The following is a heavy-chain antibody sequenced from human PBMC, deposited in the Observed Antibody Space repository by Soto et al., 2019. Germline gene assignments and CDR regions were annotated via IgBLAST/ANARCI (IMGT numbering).Heavy chain of an antibody. CDR2: ISAYNGNT. CDR1: GYTFTSYG. CDR3: ARGNPYYYDSSGSRYPFDI. V-gene: IGHV1-18*01. J-gene: IGHJ3*02. Sequence: GASVKVSCKASGYTFTSYGISWVRQAPGQGLEWMGWISAYNGNTNYAQKLQGRVTMTTDTSTSTAYMELRSLRSDDTAVYYCARGNPYYYDSSGSRYPFDIWGQGTMATVSS. D-gene: IGHD3-22*01.